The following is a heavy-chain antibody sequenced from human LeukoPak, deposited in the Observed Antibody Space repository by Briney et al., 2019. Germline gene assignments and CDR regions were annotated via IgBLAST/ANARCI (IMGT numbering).Heavy chain of an antibody. CDR1: GFTFTSSA. Sequence: GALVKVSCKASGFTFTSSAMQWVRQARGQRLEWIGWIVVGSGNTNYAQKFQERVTITRDMSTSTAYMELSSLRSEDTAVYYCAARGAAAGTFDYWGQGTLVTVSS. D-gene: IGHD6-13*01. CDR2: IVVGSGNT. CDR3: AARGAAAGTFDY. V-gene: IGHV1-58*02. J-gene: IGHJ4*02.